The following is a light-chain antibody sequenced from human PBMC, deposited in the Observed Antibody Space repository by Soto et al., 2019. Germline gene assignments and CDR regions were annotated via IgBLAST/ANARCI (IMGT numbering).Light chain of an antibody. CDR2: DAS. CDR1: QSVRSNY. CDR3: QQYGSSPLT. J-gene: IGKJ4*01. V-gene: IGKV3-20*01. Sequence: EIVLTQSPDILSLSPGERATLSCRASQSVRSNYLAWYQQKPGQAPRFLIYDASSRATGIPDRFSGSGSGTDFTLTISRLETEDFAVYYCQQYGSSPLTFGGGTKVDIK.